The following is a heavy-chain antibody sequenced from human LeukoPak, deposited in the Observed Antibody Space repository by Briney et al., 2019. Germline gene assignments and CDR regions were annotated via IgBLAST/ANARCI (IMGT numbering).Heavy chain of an antibody. CDR1: GAPISSYY. CDR3: AREGSSGNLDY. Sequence: PSETLSLTCTVSGAPISSYYWTWIRQPPGKRLEWIGFIYYTGSTNYNPSLKSRVTISVDTSKKQFSLKLSSVTAADTAVYFCAREGSSGNLDYWGQGTLVTVSS. D-gene: IGHD6-19*01. J-gene: IGHJ4*02. CDR2: IYYTGST. V-gene: IGHV4-59*01.